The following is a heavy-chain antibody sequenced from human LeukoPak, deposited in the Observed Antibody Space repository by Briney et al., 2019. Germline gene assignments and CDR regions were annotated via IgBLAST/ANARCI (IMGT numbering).Heavy chain of an antibody. CDR3: ARDLFMVRGVIIGY. V-gene: IGHV1-2*02. CDR1: GYTFTSYG. CDR2: INPNSGGT. D-gene: IGHD3-10*01. Sequence: ASVKASCKASGYTFTSYGISWVRQAPGQGLEWMGWINPNSGGTNYAQKFQGRVTMTRDTSISTAYMELSRLRSDDTAVYYCARDLFMVRGVIIGYWGQGTLVTVSS. J-gene: IGHJ4*02.